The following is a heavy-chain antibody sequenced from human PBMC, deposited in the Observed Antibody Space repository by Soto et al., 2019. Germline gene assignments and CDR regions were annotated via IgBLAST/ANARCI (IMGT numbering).Heavy chain of an antibody. Sequence: GGSLRLSCAASGFTFSSYSMNWVRQAPGKGLEWVSSISSSSSYIYYADSVKGRFTISRDNAKNSLYLQMNSLRAEDTAVYYCERDRATVTIDAFDIWGQGTMVTVSS. V-gene: IGHV3-21*01. CDR2: ISSSSSYI. CDR3: ERDRATVTIDAFDI. J-gene: IGHJ3*02. CDR1: GFTFSSYS. D-gene: IGHD4-17*01.